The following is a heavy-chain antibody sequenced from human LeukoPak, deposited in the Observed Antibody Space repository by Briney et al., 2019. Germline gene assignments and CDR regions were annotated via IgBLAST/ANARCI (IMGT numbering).Heavy chain of an antibody. Sequence: PGGSLRLSCAASRFTFSSYGMHWVRQAPGKGLEWVAVIWYDGSNKYYADSVKGRFTISRDNSKNTLYLQMNSLRAEDTAVYYCAKDLGPNSSSWYYFDYWGQGTLVTVSS. CDR3: AKDLGPNSSSWYYFDY. CDR2: IWYDGSNK. J-gene: IGHJ4*02. D-gene: IGHD6-13*01. V-gene: IGHV3-33*06. CDR1: RFTFSSYG.